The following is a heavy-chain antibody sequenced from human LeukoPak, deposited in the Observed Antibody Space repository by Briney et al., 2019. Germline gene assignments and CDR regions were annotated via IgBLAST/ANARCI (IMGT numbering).Heavy chain of an antibody. J-gene: IGHJ4*02. CDR3: ASSYGGYYFDY. CDR2: IYYSGST. Sequence: SETLSLTCTVSGGSISSSSYYWGWIRQPPGKGLEWIGSIYYSGSTYYNPSLKSRVTISVDTSKNQFSLKLSSVTAADTAVYYCASSYGGYYFDYWGQGTLVTVSS. CDR1: GGSISSSSYY. D-gene: IGHD5-12*01. V-gene: IGHV4-39*07.